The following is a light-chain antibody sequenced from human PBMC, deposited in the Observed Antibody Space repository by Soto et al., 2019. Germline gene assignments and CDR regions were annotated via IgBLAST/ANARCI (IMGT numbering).Light chain of an antibody. CDR1: QNIQRH. CDR3: QQFKKCVWT. J-gene: IGKJ1*01. V-gene: IGKV1-5*01. CDR2: DAS. Sequence: DIQMTQSPSTLSASVGDRVTLTCRASQNIQRHMVWYQQKPGSAPTLIIYDASTFERGVLSRFSLSGSGTEFTRIISNLQPDDFATYYCQQFKKCVWTLGQGITGDI.